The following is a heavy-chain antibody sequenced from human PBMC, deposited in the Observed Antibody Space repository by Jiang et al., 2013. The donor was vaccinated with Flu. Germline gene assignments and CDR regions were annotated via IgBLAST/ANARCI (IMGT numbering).Heavy chain of an antibody. D-gene: IGHD3-3*02. CDR3: ARGTIFGVVIIGFDY. J-gene: IGHJ4*02. CDR1: Y. V-gene: IGHV4-59*01. Sequence: YWSWIRQPPGKGLEWIGYIYYSGSTNYNPSLKSRVTISVDTSKNQFSLKLSPVTAADTAVYYCARGTIFGVVIIGFDYWGQGTLVTVSS. CDR2: IYYSGST.